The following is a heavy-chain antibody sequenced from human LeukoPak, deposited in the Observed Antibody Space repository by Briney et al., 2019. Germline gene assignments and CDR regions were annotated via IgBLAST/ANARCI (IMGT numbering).Heavy chain of an antibody. J-gene: IGHJ6*02. CDR2: ISWNSGSI. V-gene: IGHV3-9*01. Sequence: PGGSLRLSCAASGFTFDDYAMHWVWQAPGKGLEWVSGISWNSGSIGYADSVKGRFTISRDNAKNSLYLQVNSLRAEDTALYYCVKGHDYGDYGALYYGMDVWGQGTTVTVSS. D-gene: IGHD4-17*01. CDR1: GFTFDDYA. CDR3: VKGHDYGDYGALYYGMDV.